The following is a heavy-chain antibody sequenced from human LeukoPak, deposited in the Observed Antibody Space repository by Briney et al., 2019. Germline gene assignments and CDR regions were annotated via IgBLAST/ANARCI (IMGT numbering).Heavy chain of an antibody. J-gene: IGHJ4*02. CDR3: TREGNGSQAFDF. CDR1: GGSISSYF. D-gene: IGHD2-15*01. CDR2: IYSSGST. Sequence: PSETLSLTCTVPGGSISSYFWSWIRQPAGKGLEWIGRIYSSGSTNYNPSLKSRVTISVDKSSNQFSLNLTSLTAAGTAVYYCTREGNGSQAFDFWGQGTLVTVFS. V-gene: IGHV4-4*07.